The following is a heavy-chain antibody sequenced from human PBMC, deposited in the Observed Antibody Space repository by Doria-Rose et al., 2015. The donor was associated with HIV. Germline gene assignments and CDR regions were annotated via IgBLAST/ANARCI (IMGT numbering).Heavy chain of an antibody. V-gene: IGHV3-49*04. CDR2: IRSKAYGGTT. CDR3: TKSYNNFWSGSYYDY. Sequence: DSAINWVRQAPGKGLEWLGFIRSKAYGGTTEYAASLKDRFTISRDDSNTIAYLHMNSLKTEDTAVYFCTKSYNNFWSGSYYDYWGPGTLVTVSS. D-gene: IGHD3-3*01. CDR1: DSA. J-gene: IGHJ4*02.